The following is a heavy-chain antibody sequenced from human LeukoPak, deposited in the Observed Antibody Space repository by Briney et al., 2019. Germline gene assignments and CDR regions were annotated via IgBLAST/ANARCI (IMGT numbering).Heavy chain of an antibody. CDR1: GLTVSSNY. CDR2: IYSGGST. Sequence: GGSLRLSCAASGLTVSSNYMSWVRQAPGKGLEWVSVIYSGGSTYYADSVKGRFTISRDNSKNTLYLQMNSLRAEDTAVYYCARERVELQQLVGGNYWGQGTLVTVSS. CDR3: ARERVELQQLVGGNY. D-gene: IGHD6-6*01. V-gene: IGHV3-66*01. J-gene: IGHJ4*02.